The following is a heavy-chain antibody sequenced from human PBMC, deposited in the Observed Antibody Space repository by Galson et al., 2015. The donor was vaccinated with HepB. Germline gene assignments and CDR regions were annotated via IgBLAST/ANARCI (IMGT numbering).Heavy chain of an antibody. D-gene: IGHD6-13*01. Sequence: SLRLSCAASGFTFSSYAMHWVRQAPGQGLEWVAVISYDEDTKYYADSVKGRFTVSRDNSMNTLYLQMNSLGAEDTAVYYCATTPRRAEGGMYPPFDYWGQGTLVTVSS. V-gene: IGHV3-30-3*01. CDR3: ATTPRRAEGGMYPPFDY. CDR1: GFTFSSYA. CDR2: ISYDEDTK. J-gene: IGHJ4*02.